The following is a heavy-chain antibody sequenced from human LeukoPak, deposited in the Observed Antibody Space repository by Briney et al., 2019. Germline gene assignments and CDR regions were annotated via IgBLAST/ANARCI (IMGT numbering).Heavy chain of an antibody. CDR1: GGSFSGYY. CDR2: IYYSGST. D-gene: IGHD3-22*01. CDR3: ARRSYYDSSGYPYPNWYFDL. J-gene: IGHJ2*01. Sequence: SETLSLTCAVYGGSFSGYYWSWIRQPPGKGLEWIGYIYYSGSTNYNPSLKSRVTISVDTSKSQFSLKLSSVTAADTAVYYCARRSYYDSSGYPYPNWYFDLWGRGTLVTVSS. V-gene: IGHV4-59*01.